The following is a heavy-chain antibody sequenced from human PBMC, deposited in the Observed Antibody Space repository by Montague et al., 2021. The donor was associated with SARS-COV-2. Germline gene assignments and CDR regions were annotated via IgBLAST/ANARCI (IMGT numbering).Heavy chain of an antibody. CDR2: VLCNKGT. Sequence: SETLSLTCTVSGVSVTDYYWSWIRQPPGKGLEWVGDVLCNKGTNFNPFLKSRVAISVDTSKNQFSLRLPSVTAADTAFYYCVSNPTYDGLNGPPDFWDQGTLVTVSS. V-gene: IGHV4-4*08. CDR1: GVSVTDYY. D-gene: IGHD3-9*01. J-gene: IGHJ4*02. CDR3: VSNPTYDGLNGPPDF.